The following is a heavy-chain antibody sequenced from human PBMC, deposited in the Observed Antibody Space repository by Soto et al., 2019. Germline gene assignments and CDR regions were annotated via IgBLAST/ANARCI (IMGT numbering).Heavy chain of an antibody. CDR1: GFTFDDYT. J-gene: IGHJ4*02. V-gene: IGHV3-43*01. CDR3: AKKAEKHFDWMFYADS. CDR2: ISWDGGST. D-gene: IGHD3-9*01. Sequence: GGSLRLSCAASGFTFDDYTMHWVRQAPGKGLEWVSLISWDGGSTYYADSVKGRFTISRDNSKNSLYLQMNSLRAEDTAIFYCAKKAEKHFDWMFYADSWGQGTLVTVSS.